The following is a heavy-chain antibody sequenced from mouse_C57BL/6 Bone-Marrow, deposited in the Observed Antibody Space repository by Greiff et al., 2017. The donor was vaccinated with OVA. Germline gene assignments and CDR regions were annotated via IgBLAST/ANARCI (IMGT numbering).Heavy chain of an antibody. D-gene: IGHD2-2*01. CDR1: GYTFTSYW. Sequence: QVQLKQPGAELVKPGASVKLSCKASGYTFTSYWMHWVKQRPGQGLEWIGMIHPNSGSTNYNEKFKSKATLTVDKSSSTAYMQLSSLTSEDSAVYYCASPIYYGYDWFAYWGQGTLVTVSA. CDR2: IHPNSGST. J-gene: IGHJ3*01. V-gene: IGHV1-64*01. CDR3: ASPIYYGYDWFAY.